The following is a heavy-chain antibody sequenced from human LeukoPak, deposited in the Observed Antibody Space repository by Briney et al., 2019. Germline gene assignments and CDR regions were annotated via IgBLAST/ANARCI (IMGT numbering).Heavy chain of an antibody. Sequence: PGESLKISCQGSGYSFTSYWIAWVRQVPGKGLEWMGIISPGDSVTRYSPSFQGQVTISADKSISTAYLQWSSLKASDTAMYYCARYAHDSSGYYYYFDYWGQGTLVTVSS. CDR2: ISPGDSVT. CDR1: GYSFTSYW. CDR3: ARYAHDSSGYYYYFDY. V-gene: IGHV5-51*01. D-gene: IGHD3-22*01. J-gene: IGHJ4*02.